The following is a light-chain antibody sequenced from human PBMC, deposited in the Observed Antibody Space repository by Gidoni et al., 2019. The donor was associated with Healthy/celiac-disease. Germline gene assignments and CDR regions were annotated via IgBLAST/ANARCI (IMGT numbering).Light chain of an antibody. CDR1: QGISSY. CDR3: QQYYSYPWA. J-gene: IGKJ1*01. Sequence: AIRMTQSPSSLSASTGDRVTITCRASQGISSYLAWYQQKPGKGPKLLIYAASTLQSGVPSRFSGSGSGTDFTLTISCLQSEDFATYYCQQYYSYPWAFXQXTKVEIK. V-gene: IGKV1-8*01. CDR2: AAS.